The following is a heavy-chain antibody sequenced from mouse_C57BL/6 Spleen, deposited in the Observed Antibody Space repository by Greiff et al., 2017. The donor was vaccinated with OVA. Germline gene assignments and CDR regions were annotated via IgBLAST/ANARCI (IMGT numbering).Heavy chain of an antibody. CDR3: ARHEGWFAY. CDR2: ISGGGGNT. CDR1: GFTFSSYT. Sequence: DVKLVESGGGLVKPGGSLKLSCAASGFTFSSYTMSWVRQTPEKRLEWVATISGGGGNTYYPDSVKGRFTISRDNAKNTLYLQMSSLRSEDTALYYCARHEGWFAYWGQGTLVTVSA. J-gene: IGHJ3*01. V-gene: IGHV5-9*01.